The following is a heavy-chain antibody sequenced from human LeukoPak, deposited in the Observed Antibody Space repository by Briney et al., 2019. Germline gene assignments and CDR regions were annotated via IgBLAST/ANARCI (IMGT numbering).Heavy chain of an antibody. CDR3: ARDLGYRYGFCYYYGMDV. D-gene: IGHD5-18*01. CDR1: GFIFSRFW. CDR2: TKQDGSEK. Sequence: PGGSLSLSCAGSGFIFSRFWMRWVRQAPGKGREWVAKTKQDGSEKYYVDSVKGQFTISRDDAKNSLYLHMNRLSAEDTAVYYCARDLGYRYGFCYYYGMDVWGQGTTVTVSS. V-gene: IGHV3-7*01. J-gene: IGHJ6*02.